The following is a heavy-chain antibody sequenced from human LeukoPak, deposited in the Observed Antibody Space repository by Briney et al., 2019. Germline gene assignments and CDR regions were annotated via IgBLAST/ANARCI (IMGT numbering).Heavy chain of an antibody. CDR3: ARDRANGNGLGN. CDR1: GGTFSSYA. Sequence: GASVKVSCKAFGGTFSSYAISWVRQAPGQGLEWMGRIIPILGIANYAQKFQGRVTITADKSTSTAYMELSSLRSEDTAVYYCARDRANGNGLGNWGQGTLVTVSS. D-gene: IGHD4-23*01. J-gene: IGHJ4*02. CDR2: IIPILGIA. V-gene: IGHV1-69*04.